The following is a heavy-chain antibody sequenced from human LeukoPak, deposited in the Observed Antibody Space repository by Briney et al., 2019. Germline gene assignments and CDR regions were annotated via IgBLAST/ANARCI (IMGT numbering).Heavy chain of an antibody. J-gene: IGHJ4*02. CDR3: ARGGINSYGSCY. V-gene: IGHV3-23*01. CDR1: GFTFSSSA. D-gene: IGHD5-18*01. CDR2: ISGSGSGGST. Sequence: GGSLRLSCAASGFTFSSSAMSWVRQAPGKGLEWVSSISGSGSGGSTYYADSVKGRFTISRDNAKNTLYLQMNSLRAEDTAVYYCARGGINSYGSCYWGQGTLVTVSS.